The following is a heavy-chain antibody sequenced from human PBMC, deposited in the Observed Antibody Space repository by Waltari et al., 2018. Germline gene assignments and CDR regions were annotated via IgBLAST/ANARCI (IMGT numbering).Heavy chain of an antibody. CDR3: ARAMVVTLDY. V-gene: IGHV3-30-3*01. D-gene: IGHD2-21*02. CDR2: ISYDGSNK. J-gene: IGHJ4*02. Sequence: QVQLVESGGGVVQPGRSLRLSCAASGFTFSSYAMHWVRQAPGKGLEVVAVISYDGSNKYYADSVKGRFTISRDNSKNTLYLQMNSLRAEDTAVYYCARAMVVTLDYWGQGTLVTVSS. CDR1: GFTFSSYA.